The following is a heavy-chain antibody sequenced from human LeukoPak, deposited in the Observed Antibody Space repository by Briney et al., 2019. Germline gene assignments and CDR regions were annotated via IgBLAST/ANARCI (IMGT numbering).Heavy chain of an antibody. D-gene: IGHD1-26*01. CDR1: GGSISSYY. CDR3: ARLGYYYYGMDV. V-gene: IGHV4-59*08. CDR2: IYYSGST. Sequence: SETLSLTCTVSGGSISSYYWSWIRQPPGKGLEWIGYIYYSGSTNYNPSLKSRVTISVDTSKNQFSLKLSSVSAADTAVYYCARLGYYYYGMDVWGQGTTVTVSS. J-gene: IGHJ6*02.